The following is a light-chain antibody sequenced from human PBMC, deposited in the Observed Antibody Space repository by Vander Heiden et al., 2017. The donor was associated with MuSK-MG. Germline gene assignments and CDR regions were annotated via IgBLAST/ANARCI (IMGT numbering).Light chain of an antibody. CDR2: GAS. V-gene: IGKV3-20*01. J-gene: IGKJ2*01. CDR1: QSVHSNY. Sequence: EIVLTQSPGTLSLSPGDRATLSCRATQSVHSNYLAWYQQKPGQAPRLLVYGASSTATGIPDRFSGSGSGTDFTLTISRLEPEDFAVYYCQQDSSSPDTFGQGTKLEIK. CDR3: QQDSSSPDT.